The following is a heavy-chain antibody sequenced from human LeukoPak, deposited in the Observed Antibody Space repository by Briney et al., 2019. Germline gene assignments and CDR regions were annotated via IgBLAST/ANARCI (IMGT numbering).Heavy chain of an antibody. D-gene: IGHD5-18*01. V-gene: IGHV3-30*04. J-gene: IGHJ5*02. CDR3: ARGDLIQLWSPSFDP. CDR2: ISHDGTKK. CDR1: GLTFSDYP. Sequence: PGGSLRLSCAASGLTFSDYPIHWVRQAPGKGLEWVAVISHDGTKKYYADSAKGRFTISRDSPKNTLFLQMNSLKTEDTAVYYCARGDLIQLWSPSFDPWGQGTLVTVSS.